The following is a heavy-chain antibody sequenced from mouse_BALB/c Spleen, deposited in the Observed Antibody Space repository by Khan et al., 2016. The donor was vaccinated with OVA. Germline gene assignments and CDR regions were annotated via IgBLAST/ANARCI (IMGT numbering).Heavy chain of an antibody. CDR1: GYTFTSHW. CDR2: IAPGSGST. V-gene: IGHV1S41*01. Sequence: DLVKPGASVKLSCKASGYTFTSHWINWIKQRLGQGLECIGRIAPGSGSTYYNEMLKGTATLTVDTSSSTVYMQLSSLTSEDAAVSFCARSNYYVNNLYAMDYWGQGTSVTVSS. J-gene: IGHJ4*01. D-gene: IGHD1-1*01. CDR3: ARSNYYVNNLYAMDY.